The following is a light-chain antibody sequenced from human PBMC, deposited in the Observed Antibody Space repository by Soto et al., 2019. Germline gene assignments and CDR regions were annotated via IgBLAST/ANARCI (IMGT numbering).Light chain of an antibody. CDR3: QQSFSPLWT. V-gene: IGKV1-39*01. CDR1: QTISNY. J-gene: IGKJ1*01. Sequence: DIQMTQSPSSLSASVGDRVTITCRASQTISNYLNWYQQKPGKAPKLLIYAASSMQSGVPSRFSGSGSETDCTLTISSLQSDDSATYYCQQSFSPLWTFGQGTKVEV. CDR2: AAS.